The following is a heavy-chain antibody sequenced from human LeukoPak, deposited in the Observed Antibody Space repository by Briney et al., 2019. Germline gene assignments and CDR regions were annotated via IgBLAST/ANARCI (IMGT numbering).Heavy chain of an antibody. V-gene: IGHV4-59*08. D-gene: IGHD4-17*01. CDR3: AATDPDYGDYWYFDL. CDR2: IYYSGST. J-gene: IGHJ2*01. Sequence: SETLSLTCTVSGGSISSYYWSWIRQPPGKGLEWIGYIYYSGSTNYNPSLKSRVTISVDTSKNQFSLKLSSVTAADTAVYYCAATDPDYGDYWYFDLWGRGTLVTVSS. CDR1: GGSISSYY.